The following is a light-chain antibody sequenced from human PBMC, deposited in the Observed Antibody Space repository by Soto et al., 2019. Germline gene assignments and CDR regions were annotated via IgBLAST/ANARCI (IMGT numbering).Light chain of an antibody. CDR2: AS. CDR3: QQYGGSPPIT. Sequence: EIVLTQSPGTLSLSPGERATLSCRASQSVSSSYLAWYQQKPGQAPRLLIYASSRATGIPDRFSGSGSGTDFTLTISRLEPEDFAVYYCQQYGGSPPITFGGGTKVEIK. CDR1: QSVSSSY. V-gene: IGKV3-20*01. J-gene: IGKJ4*01.